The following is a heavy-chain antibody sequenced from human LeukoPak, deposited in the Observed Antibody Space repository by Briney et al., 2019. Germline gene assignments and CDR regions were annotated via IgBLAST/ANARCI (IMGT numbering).Heavy chain of an antibody. Sequence: SETLSLTCSVSGGSISTHYWSWIRQPPGKGLEWIGYIYYTGSTNYNPSLKSRVTMAIDTSKNQFSLELTFVSAADTAVYYCARAQYASGSFFDYWGQGTLATVSS. CDR3: ARAQYASGSFFDY. CDR1: GGSISTHY. V-gene: IGHV4-59*11. D-gene: IGHD3-10*01. J-gene: IGHJ4*02. CDR2: IYYTGST.